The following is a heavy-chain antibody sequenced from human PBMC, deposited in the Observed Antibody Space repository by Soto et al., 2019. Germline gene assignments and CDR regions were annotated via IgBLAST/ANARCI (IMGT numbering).Heavy chain of an antibody. CDR1: GGSISSGGYY. D-gene: IGHD5-18*01. V-gene: IGHV4-31*03. CDR3: AREIQELMETAMVTYPLNDAFDI. Sequence: SETLSLTCTASGGSISSGGYYWSWIRQHPGKGLEWIGYIYYSGSTYYNPSLKSRVTISVDTSKNRFSLKLSSVTAADTAVYYCAREIQELMETAMVTYPLNDAFDIWGQGTMVTVS. J-gene: IGHJ3*02. CDR2: IYYSGST.